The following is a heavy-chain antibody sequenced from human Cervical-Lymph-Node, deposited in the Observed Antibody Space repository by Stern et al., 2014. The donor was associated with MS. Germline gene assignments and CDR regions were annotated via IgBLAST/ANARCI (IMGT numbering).Heavy chain of an antibody. D-gene: IGHD2-8*01. V-gene: IGHV4-61*02. CDR2: INTSGST. J-gene: IGHJ6*02. CDR3: ASTSTPYCSNGVCGDYYYYGMDV. CDR1: GGSISSGSYY. Sequence: QVQLQESGPGLVKPSQTLTLTCTVSGGSISSGSYYWTWIRQPAGKGLEWIGRINTSGSTNYNPSLKSRVTISGDTSTNQFSLQVSSVTAADTAVYYCASTSTPYCSNGVCGDYYYYGMDVWGQGTTVTVSS.